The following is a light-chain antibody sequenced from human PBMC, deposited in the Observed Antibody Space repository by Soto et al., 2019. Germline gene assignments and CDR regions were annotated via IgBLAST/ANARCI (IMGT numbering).Light chain of an antibody. CDR2: EVS. CDR1: SSDVGGYDY. J-gene: IGLJ1*01. CDR3: TSYAGDNNYL. Sequence: QSVLTQPPSASWSPGQPVTISCTGTSSDVGGYDYVSWYQQYPGKAPKLLIYEVSKRPSGVPDRFSGSETGNTASLTVSGLQADDEADYYCTSYAGDNNYLFGTGTKVTVL. V-gene: IGLV2-8*01.